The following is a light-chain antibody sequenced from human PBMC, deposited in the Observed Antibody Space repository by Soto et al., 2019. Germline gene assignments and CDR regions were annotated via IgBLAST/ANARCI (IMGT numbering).Light chain of an antibody. CDR3: QQYNNWPPWT. Sequence: EIVMTQSPATLSVSPGERATLSCSASQSVSSNLAWYQQKPGQAPRLLIYGASTRATGIPARFSGSGSGKEFTLTISSLQSEDFAVYYCQQYNNWPPWTFGQGTKVEIK. J-gene: IGKJ1*01. CDR2: GAS. CDR1: QSVSSN. V-gene: IGKV3-15*01.